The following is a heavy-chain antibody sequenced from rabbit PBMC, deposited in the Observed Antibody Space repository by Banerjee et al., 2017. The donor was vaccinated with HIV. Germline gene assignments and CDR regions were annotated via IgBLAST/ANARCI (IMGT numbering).Heavy chain of an antibody. CDR2: INSNTGNT. Sequence: QEQLEESGGDLVQPGGSLTLSCKASGFDFSSYSMSWVRQAPGKGLEWIACINSNTGNTVYASWAKGPFTISKTSSTTVTLQMTSLTAADTATYFCARDLAGVIGWNFDLWGPGTLVTVS. J-gene: IGHJ4*01. CDR1: GFDFSSYS. CDR3: ARDLAGVIGWNFDL. D-gene: IGHD4-1*01. V-gene: IGHV1S45*01.